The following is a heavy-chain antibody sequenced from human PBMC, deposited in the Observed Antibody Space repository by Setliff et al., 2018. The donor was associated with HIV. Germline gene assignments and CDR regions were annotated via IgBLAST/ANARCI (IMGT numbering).Heavy chain of an antibody. J-gene: IGHJ4*02. CDR3: VRAPPSGWHPSFGY. CDR2: IYSVSST. D-gene: IGHD6-19*01. Sequence: PGGSLRLSCAASGFTVSGNFMTWVRQAPGKGLEWISIIYSVSSTYYADSVKGRFTMSRDTSKNTVFLQMNSLRDGDTAVYYCVRAPPSGWHPSFGYWGQGALVTVSS. CDR1: GFTVSGNF. V-gene: IGHV3-66*01.